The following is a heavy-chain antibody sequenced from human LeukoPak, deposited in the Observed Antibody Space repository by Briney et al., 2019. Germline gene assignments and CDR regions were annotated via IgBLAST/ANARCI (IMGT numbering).Heavy chain of an antibody. CDR1: GGTFSSYA. D-gene: IGHD3-10*01. CDR2: ISGSGGST. CDR3: AKGGSFDY. J-gene: IGHJ4*02. Sequence: RASVKVSCKASGGTFSSYAMSWVRQAPGKGLEWVSAISGSGGSTYYADSVKGRFTISRDNSKNTLYLQMNSLRGEDTAVYYCAKGGSFDYWGQGTLVTVSS. V-gene: IGHV3-23*01.